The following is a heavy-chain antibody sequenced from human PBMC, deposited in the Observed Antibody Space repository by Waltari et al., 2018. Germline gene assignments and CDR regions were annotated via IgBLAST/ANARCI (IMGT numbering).Heavy chain of an antibody. J-gene: IGHJ4*02. V-gene: IGHV3-30-3*01. CDR1: GFTFSSYA. Sequence: QVQLVESGGGVVQPGRSMRLSCAGSGFTFSSYARHWVRPAPGKGLECVAVISYDGSNKYYADSVKGRFTISRDNSKNTLYLQMNSLRAEDTAVYYCARGGGGVLYYFDYWGQGTLVTVSS. D-gene: IGHD2-8*02. CDR3: ARGGGGVLYYFDY. CDR2: ISYDGSNK.